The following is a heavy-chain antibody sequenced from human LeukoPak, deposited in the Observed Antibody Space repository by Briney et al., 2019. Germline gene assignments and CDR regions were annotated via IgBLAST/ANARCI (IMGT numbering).Heavy chain of an antibody. CDR1: GFTFSTYA. J-gene: IGHJ6*03. CDR3: AREDYISSWYPHYYMDV. CDR2: ISYETNYK. Sequence: GGSLRLSCTASGFTFSTYALHWVRQAPGKGLEWVAVISYETNYKYYADSVKGRFTISRDNSKNTLYLQMNSLRAEDTAVYYCAREDYISSWYPHYYMDVWGKGTTVTISS. V-gene: IGHV3-30-3*01. D-gene: IGHD6-13*01.